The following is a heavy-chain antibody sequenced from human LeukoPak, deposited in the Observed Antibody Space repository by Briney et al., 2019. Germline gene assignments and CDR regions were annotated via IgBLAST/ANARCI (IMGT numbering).Heavy chain of an antibody. CDR2: IYYSGST. D-gene: IGHD4-23*01. CDR1: GGSISSSSYY. V-gene: IGHV4-39*07. J-gene: IGHJ4*02. Sequence: KPSETLSLTCTVSGGSISSSSYYWGWIRQPPGKGLEWIGSIYYSGSTYYNPSLKSRVTISVDTSKNQFSLKLSSVTAADTAVYYCARDSDYGGNSGYWGQGTLVTVSS. CDR3: ARDSDYGGNSGY.